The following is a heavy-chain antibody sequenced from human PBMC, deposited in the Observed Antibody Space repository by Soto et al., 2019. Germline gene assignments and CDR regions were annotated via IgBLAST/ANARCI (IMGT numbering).Heavy chain of an antibody. CDR3: ARGGGYDCFDF. CDR2: ISHLETS. D-gene: IGHD2-15*01. CDR1: GACISTYY. V-gene: IGHV4-59*04. Sequence: SESLSPTCTAPGACISTYYWRWIRQPAWKGLEWLGYISHLETSYYNPSFKSRLSLSIDRTRNQFSLSLSSMTAADKDVYYCARGGGYDCFDFWGQGIQVTDSS. J-gene: IGHJ4*02.